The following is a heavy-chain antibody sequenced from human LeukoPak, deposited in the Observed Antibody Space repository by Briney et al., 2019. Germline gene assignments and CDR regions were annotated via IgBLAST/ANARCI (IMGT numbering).Heavy chain of an antibody. D-gene: IGHD6-19*01. V-gene: IGHV3-49*04. CDR3: SRGSSYFVY. J-gene: IGHJ4*02. Sequence: PGGSLRLSCTASGFTFGDYAMSWARQAPGEGLEWVGFIRSNIYGGTTQYAASVKGRFTISRDDSKSIAYLQMNNLKTEDTAMYYCSRGSSYFVYWGQGTLVTVSS. CDR2: IRSNIYGGTT. CDR1: GFTFGDYA.